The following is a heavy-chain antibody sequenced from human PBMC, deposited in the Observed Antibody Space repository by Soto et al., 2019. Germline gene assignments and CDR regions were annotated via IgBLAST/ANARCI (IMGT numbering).Heavy chain of an antibody. CDR3: ARDNSTADFDY. Sequence: SLRLSCAASGFTFSSYGMHWVRQAPGKGLEWVAVIWYDGSNKYYADSVKGRFTISRDNSKNTLYLQMNSLRAEDTAVYYCARDNSTADFDYWGQGTLVTVSS. V-gene: IGHV3-33*01. CDR2: IWYDGSNK. CDR1: GFTFSSYG. J-gene: IGHJ4*02. D-gene: IGHD1-20*01.